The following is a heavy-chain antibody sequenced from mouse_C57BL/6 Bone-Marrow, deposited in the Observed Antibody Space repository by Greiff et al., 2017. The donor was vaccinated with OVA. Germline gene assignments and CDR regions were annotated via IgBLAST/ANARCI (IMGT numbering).Heavy chain of an antibody. D-gene: IGHD1-1*01. CDR2: IYWDDDK. CDR3: ARSWVGYGSSSWYFDV. Sequence: QVTLKVSGPGILQSSQTLSLTCSFSGFSLSTSGMGVSWIRQPSGKGLEWLAHIYWDDDKRYNPSLKSRLTISKDTSRNQVFLKITSVDTADTATYYCARSWVGYGSSSWYFDVWGTGTTVTVSS. J-gene: IGHJ1*03. CDR1: GFSLSTSGMG. V-gene: IGHV8-12*01.